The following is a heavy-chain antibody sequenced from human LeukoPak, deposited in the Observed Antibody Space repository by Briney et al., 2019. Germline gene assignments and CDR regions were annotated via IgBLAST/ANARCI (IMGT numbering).Heavy chain of an antibody. J-gene: IGHJ3*02. CDR3: ARDLMGATPVGAFDI. CDR2: IYHSGST. D-gene: IGHD1-26*01. Sequence: PSETLSLTCTVSGGSISSGGYYWSWIRQPPGKGLEWIGYIYHSGSTYYNPSLKSRVTISVDRSKNQFSLKLSSVTAADTAVYYCARDLMGATPVGAFDIWGQGTMVTVSS. CDR1: GGSISSGGYY. V-gene: IGHV4-30-2*01.